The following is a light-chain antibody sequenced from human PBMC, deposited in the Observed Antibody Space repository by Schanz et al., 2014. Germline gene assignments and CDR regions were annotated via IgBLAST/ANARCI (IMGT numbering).Light chain of an antibody. CDR3: QQYSNWPPIT. V-gene: IGKV3-20*01. J-gene: IGKJ4*01. Sequence: EIVLTQSPGTLSLSPGERATLSCRASQSVSSSYLAWYQQKPGQAPRLLIYGASSRSTGIPDRFSGSGSGTDFTLTISSLQSEDFAVYYCQQYSNWPPITFGGGTKVEI. CDR1: QSVSSSY. CDR2: GAS.